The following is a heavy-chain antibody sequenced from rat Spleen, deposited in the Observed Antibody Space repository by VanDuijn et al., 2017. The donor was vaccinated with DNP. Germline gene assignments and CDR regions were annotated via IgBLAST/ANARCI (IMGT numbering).Heavy chain of an antibody. V-gene: IGHV5-7*01. CDR1: GFSFSDYY. CDR3: ATHTTGITYYFDY. Sequence: EVQLVESGGGLVQPGRSLKLSCAASGFSFSDYYMAWVRQAPKKGLEWVATISHDGNTTYYRDSVKGRFTVSRDNAKTTLYLQMDSLRSEDTATYYCATHTTGITYYFDYWGQGLMVTVSS. J-gene: IGHJ2*01. CDR2: ISHDGNTT. D-gene: IGHD1-7*01.